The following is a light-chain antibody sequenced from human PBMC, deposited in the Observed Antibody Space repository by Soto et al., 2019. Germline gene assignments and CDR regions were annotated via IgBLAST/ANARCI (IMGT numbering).Light chain of an antibody. CDR1: SSNIGSNY. Sequence: QPVLTQPPSASGTPGQRVTISCSGSSSNIGSNYVYWYHQLPGTAPKLVIYRNNQRPSGVPDRISGSKSGTSASLAISGLRSEDEAEYYCAVWDDSLSGVVFGGGTKVTVL. V-gene: IGLV1-47*01. CDR2: RNN. CDR3: AVWDDSLSGVV. J-gene: IGLJ2*01.